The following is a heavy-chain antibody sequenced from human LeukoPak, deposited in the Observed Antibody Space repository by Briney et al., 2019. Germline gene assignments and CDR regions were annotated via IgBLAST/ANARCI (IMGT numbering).Heavy chain of an antibody. V-gene: IGHV4-61*02. CDR2: IYTSGST. CDR3: ARGYCSSTSCYPPFDY. Sequence: SQTLSLTCTVSGGSISSGSYYWSWIRQPAGKGLEWIGRIYTSGSTNYNPSLKSRVTISVDTSKNQFSLKLSSVTAADTAVYYCARGYCSSTSCYPPFDYWGQGTLVTVSS. D-gene: IGHD2-2*01. J-gene: IGHJ4*02. CDR1: GGSISSGSYY.